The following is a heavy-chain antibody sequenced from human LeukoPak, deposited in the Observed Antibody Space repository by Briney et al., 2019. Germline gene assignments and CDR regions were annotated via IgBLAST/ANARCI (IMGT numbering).Heavy chain of an antibody. J-gene: IGHJ4*02. D-gene: IGHD6-13*01. V-gene: IGHV4-59*01. Sequence: SSETLSLTCTVSGGSISSYYWSWIRQFPGKGLEWIGHIYYSGSTNYNPSLKSRVTISVDTSKNQFSLRLGSVTAADTAVYYCARTKKQLYYFDHWGQGTLVTVSS. CDR2: IYYSGST. CDR1: GGSISSYY. CDR3: ARTKKQLYYFDH.